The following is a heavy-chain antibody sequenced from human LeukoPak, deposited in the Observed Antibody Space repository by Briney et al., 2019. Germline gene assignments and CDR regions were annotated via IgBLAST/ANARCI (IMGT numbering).Heavy chain of an antibody. Sequence: ASVKVSCMASGYTFTGYYMHWVRQAPGQVLEWMGWINPNSGGTNYAQKFQGRVTMTRDTSISTAYMELSRLRSDDTAVYYCARHLIYFDWLLYGDERDSFDYWGQRTLVTVSS. CDR3: ARHLIYFDWLLYGDERDSFDY. D-gene: IGHD3-9*01. J-gene: IGHJ4*02. CDR2: INPNSGGT. CDR1: GYTFTGYY. V-gene: IGHV1-2*02.